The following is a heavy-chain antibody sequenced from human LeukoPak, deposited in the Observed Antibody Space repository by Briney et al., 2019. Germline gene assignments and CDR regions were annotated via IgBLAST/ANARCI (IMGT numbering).Heavy chain of an antibody. CDR1: GFTFSNYS. V-gene: IGHV3-21*01. J-gene: IGHJ6*02. CDR3: ARDLYGYSYYGMDV. D-gene: IGHD3-10*01. Sequence: TGGSLRLSCAASGFTFSNYSMNWVRQAPGKGLEWVSSISSSSYIYYADSVKGRFAISRDNARNSLYLQMNSLRVEDTAVYYCARDLYGYSYYGMDVWGQGTTVTVSS. CDR2: ISSSSYI.